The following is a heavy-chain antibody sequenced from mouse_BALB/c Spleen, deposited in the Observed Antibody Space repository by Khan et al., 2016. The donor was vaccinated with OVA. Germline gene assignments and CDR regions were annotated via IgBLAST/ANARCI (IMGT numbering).Heavy chain of an antibody. J-gene: IGHJ3*01. Sequence: EVQLQESGGDLVKPGGSLNLSCEASGFTFSSYGMSWLRQTPDKRLEWVATISNGGSYTYYPASVKGRLTISRDNAKNTLYLQMSSLKSEDTAMYYCARNRFTTPTAWSAYWGQGTLVTVSA. V-gene: IGHV5-6*01. CDR1: GFTFSSYG. CDR2: ISNGGSYT. D-gene: IGHD1-1*01. CDR3: ARNRFTTPTAWSAY.